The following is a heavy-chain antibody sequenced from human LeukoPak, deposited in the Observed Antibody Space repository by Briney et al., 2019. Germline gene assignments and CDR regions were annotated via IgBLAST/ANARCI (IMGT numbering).Heavy chain of an antibody. CDR2: IYPGDSDT. J-gene: IGHJ6*02. CDR3: ARGQLCLEHCYYYGMDV. CDR1: GYSFTSYW. D-gene: IGHD5-18*01. V-gene: IGHV5-51*01. Sequence: GESLKISCKGSGYSFTSYWIGWVRQMPGKGLEWMGMIYPGDSDTRYSPSFQGQVTISADKSISTAYLQWSSLKASDTAMYYCARGQLCLEHCYYYGMDVWGQGTTVTVSS.